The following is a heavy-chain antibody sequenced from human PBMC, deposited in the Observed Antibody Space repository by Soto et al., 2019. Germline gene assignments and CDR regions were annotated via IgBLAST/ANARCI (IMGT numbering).Heavy chain of an antibody. V-gene: IGHV3-7*01. J-gene: IGHJ5*02. CDR1: GFFFSAYC. Sequence: GSLRLSCAASGFFFSAYCMSWVRQAPGKGLEWVASIKQDGSETYYLDSVKGRFTFSRDNAKNSLDLQMSRLRAEDTAVYYCPSRNPGLPPPSNNCFDTWGQGTPVTVSS. D-gene: IGHD5-18*01. CDR2: IKQDGSET. CDR3: PSRNPGLPPPSNNCFDT.